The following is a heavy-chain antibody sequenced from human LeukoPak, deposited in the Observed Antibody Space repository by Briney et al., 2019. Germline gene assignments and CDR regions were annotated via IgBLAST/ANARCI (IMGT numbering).Heavy chain of an antibody. V-gene: IGHV3-43D*03. CDR2: ITWDGGST. Sequence: GGSLRLSCAASGFTFDEYAMHWVRQAPGKGLGWVSLITWDGGSTSYTDSVKGRFTISRDNSKSSLYLQMNSLRAEDTALYYCAKAASSSPGGFDPWGQGTLVTVSS. CDR3: AKAASSSPGGFDP. J-gene: IGHJ5*02. CDR1: GFTFDEYA.